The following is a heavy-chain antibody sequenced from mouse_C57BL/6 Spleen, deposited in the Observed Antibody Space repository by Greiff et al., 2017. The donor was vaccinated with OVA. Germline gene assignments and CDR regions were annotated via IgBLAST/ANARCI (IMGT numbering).Heavy chain of an antibody. CDR3: ARAGDGSSLYYAMDY. V-gene: IGHV1-26*01. CDR2: INPNNGGT. J-gene: IGHJ4*01. Sequence: VQLQQSGPELVKPGASVKISCKASGYTFTDYYMNWVKQSHGKSLEWIGDINPNNGGTSYNQKFKGKATLTVDKSSSTAYMELRSLTSEDSAVYYCARAGDGSSLYYAMDYWGQGTSVTVSS. D-gene: IGHD1-1*01. CDR1: GYTFTDYY.